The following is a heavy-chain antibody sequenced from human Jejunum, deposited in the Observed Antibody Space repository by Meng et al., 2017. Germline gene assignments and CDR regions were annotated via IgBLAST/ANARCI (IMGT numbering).Heavy chain of an antibody. Sequence: QVQIQQWGAGLLGPSEILSLTCACYGASFSGYKWNWIRQTPGKGLEWIGEINHSGSTTYNPSLKSRVTMSVDTSKNQFSLKVDSVSAADTAVYYCARRLPYFDTGFYDFWGQGTLVTVSS. CDR1: GASFSGYK. D-gene: IGHD3-9*01. CDR3: ARRLPYFDTGFYDF. V-gene: IGHV4-34*01. J-gene: IGHJ4*02. CDR2: INHSGST.